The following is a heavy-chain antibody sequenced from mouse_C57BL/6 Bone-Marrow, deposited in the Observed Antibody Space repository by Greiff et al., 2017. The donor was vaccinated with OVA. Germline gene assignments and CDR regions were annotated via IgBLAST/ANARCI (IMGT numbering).Heavy chain of an antibody. CDR3: ARRIYYDYDGYFDY. CDR1: ANTFTSYW. CDR2: MDPPVSYT. J-gene: IGHJ2*01. V-gene: IGHV1-50*01. D-gene: IGHD2-4*01. Sequence: QVQLQQPGAELVKPGAPGKLSGKVSANTFTSYWCQGEKQRPGKGLGWIGEMDPPVSYTNYNQKFKGKATWPVDTSSSTAYMQLSSLTSEDSAVYYCARRIYYDYDGYFDYWGQGTTLTVSS.